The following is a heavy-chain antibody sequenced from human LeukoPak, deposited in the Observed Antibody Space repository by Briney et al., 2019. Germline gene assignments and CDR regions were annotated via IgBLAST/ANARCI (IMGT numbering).Heavy chain of an antibody. J-gene: IGHJ3*01. V-gene: IGHV4-61*02. CDR2: ISSSGTT. CDR3: ARAWSF. Sequence: PSETLSLTCTVSGGSINSDNYYWNWIRQPAGKGLEWNGRISSSGTTNYNPSLNSRVTISLDTSKNQFSLMLNSVTAADTAVYSCARAWSFWGKGTKVTVSS. CDR1: GGSINSDNYY. D-gene: IGHD3-10*01.